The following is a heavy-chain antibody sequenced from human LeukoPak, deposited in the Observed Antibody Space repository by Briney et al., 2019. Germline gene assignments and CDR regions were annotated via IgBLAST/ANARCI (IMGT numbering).Heavy chain of an antibody. J-gene: IGHJ6*02. V-gene: IGHV3-53*01. CDR1: GFTVSSNY. D-gene: IGHD2-8*01. CDR2: IYSGRST. CDR3: ARGARVSYYYGMDV. Sequence: GGSLRLSCAASGFTVSSNYMSWVRQAPGKGLEWVSIIYSGRSTYYADSVKGRFTISRDSSKNTLYLQMNSLRAEDTAVYYCARGARVSYYYGMDVWGQGTTVTVSS.